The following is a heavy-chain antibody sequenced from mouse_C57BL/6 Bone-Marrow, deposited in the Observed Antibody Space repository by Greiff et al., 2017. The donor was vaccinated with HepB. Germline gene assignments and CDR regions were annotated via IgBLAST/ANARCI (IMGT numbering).Heavy chain of an antibody. Sequence: EVKVVESGGGLVKPGGSLKLSCAASGFTFSDYGMHWVRQAPEKGLEWVAYISSGSSTIYYADTVKGRFTISRDNAKNTLFLQMTSLRSEDTAMYYCARTYYSNYGLLDYAMDYWGQGTSVTVSS. CDR2: ISSGSSTI. V-gene: IGHV5-17*01. J-gene: IGHJ4*01. CDR3: ARTYYSNYGLLDYAMDY. CDR1: GFTFSDYG. D-gene: IGHD2-5*01.